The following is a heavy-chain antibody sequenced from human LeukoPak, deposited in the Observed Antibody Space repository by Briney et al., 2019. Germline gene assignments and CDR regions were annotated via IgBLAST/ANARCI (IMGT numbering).Heavy chain of an antibody. Sequence: GGSLRLSCAASGFTFSSYSMNWVRQAPGKGLEWVSYISSSSSTIYYADSVKGRFTISRDNAKNSLYLQMNSLRDEDTAVYYCARKGDYYDSSGHFDYWGQGTLVTVSS. V-gene: IGHV3-48*02. D-gene: IGHD3-22*01. CDR1: GFTFSSYS. CDR2: ISSSSSTI. J-gene: IGHJ4*02. CDR3: ARKGDYYDSSGHFDY.